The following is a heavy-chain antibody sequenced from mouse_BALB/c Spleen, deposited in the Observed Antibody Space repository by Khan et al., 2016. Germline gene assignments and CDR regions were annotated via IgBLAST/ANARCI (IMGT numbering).Heavy chain of an antibody. J-gene: IGHJ4*01. CDR1: GYSITSDYA. Sequence: EVQLVESGPGLVKPSQSLSLTCTVTGYSITSDYAWNWIRQFPGNRLEWMGYISYSGSTSYNPSLKSRISITRDTSKNQFFLQLNSVTSEDTASYYCARSDYGDKDAMDYWGQGASVTFSS. CDR2: ISYSGST. CDR3: ARSDYGDKDAMDY. D-gene: IGHD1-1*01. V-gene: IGHV3-2*02.